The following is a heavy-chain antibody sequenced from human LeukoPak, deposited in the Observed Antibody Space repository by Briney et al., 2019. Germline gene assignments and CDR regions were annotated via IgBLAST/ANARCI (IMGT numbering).Heavy chain of an antibody. Sequence: PGGALRLSCSASGFTFSSYNMNWVRQAPGEGLEWVSSISSGSSYIYYSDSVQGRFTISRDNAKNSLYLQLNSLRAEDTAVYYCARGYDHYMDVWGRGTTVTVSS. CDR3: ARGYDHYMDV. J-gene: IGHJ6*03. CDR1: GFTFSSYN. V-gene: IGHV3-21*01. CDR2: ISSGSSYI.